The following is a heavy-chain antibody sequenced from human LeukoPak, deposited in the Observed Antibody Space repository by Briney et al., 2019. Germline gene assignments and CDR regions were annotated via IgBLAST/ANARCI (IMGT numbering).Heavy chain of an antibody. V-gene: IGHV1-18*01. CDR1: GYTFTSYG. CDR2: ISAYNGNT. CDR3: ARDRAPKSRTRAGGEFY. J-gene: IGHJ4*02. D-gene: IGHD2-21*01. Sequence: GSSVKVSCKASGYTFTSYGISWVRQAPGQGLEWMGWISAYNGNTNYAQKLQGRVTMTTDTSTSTAYMELRSLRSDDTAVYYCARDRAPKSRTRAGGEFYWGQGTLVTVSS.